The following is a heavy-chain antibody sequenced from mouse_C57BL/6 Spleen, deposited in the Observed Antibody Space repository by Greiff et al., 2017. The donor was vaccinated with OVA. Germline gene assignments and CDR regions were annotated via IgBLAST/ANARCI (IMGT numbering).Heavy chain of an antibody. Sequence: DVKLVESGGGLVKPGGSLKLPCAASGFTFSDYGMHWVRQAPEKWLEWVAYISSGSSTIYYADTVKGRFTISRDNAKNTLFLQMTSLRSEDTAMYYCAREAGTGDFDYWGQGTTLTVSS. CDR1: GFTFSDYG. D-gene: IGHD4-1*01. J-gene: IGHJ2*01. CDR3: AREAGTGDFDY. V-gene: IGHV5-17*01. CDR2: ISSGSSTI.